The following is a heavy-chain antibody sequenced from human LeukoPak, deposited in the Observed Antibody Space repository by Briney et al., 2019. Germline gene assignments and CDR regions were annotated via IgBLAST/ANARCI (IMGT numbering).Heavy chain of an antibody. D-gene: IGHD3-10*01. CDR1: GGDISSHY. J-gene: IGHJ5*02. Sequence: PSETLSLTCTVSGGDISSHYWSWIRQPPGKGLEWIGNIYYSGSTNYNPSLKSRVTISVDTSKNQFSLKLSSVTAADTAVYYCARDQGNMVRGVNFWFDPWGQGTLVTVSS. CDR3: ARDQGNMVRGVNFWFDP. CDR2: IYYSGST. V-gene: IGHV4-59*11.